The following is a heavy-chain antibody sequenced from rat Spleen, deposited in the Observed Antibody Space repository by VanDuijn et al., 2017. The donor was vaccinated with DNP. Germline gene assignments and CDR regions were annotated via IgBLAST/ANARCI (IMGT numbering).Heavy chain of an antibody. CDR1: GFTFTDYN. D-gene: IGHD4-2*01. Sequence: EVQLVESGGGLVQPGRSLKLSCAASGFTFTDYNMAWVRQAPKKGLEWVATLSYDGSSTYYRDSVKGRFTISRDSAKSTLYLQMDSLRSEDTATYYCARWSMAFAYWGQGTLVTVSS. V-gene: IGHV5-7*01. J-gene: IGHJ3*01. CDR3: ARWSMAFAY. CDR2: LSYDGSST.